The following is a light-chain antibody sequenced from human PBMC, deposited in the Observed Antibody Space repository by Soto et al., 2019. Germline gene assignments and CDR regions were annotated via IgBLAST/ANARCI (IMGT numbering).Light chain of an antibody. CDR3: NSYTSSSAHVV. J-gene: IGLJ2*01. CDR2: EVS. CDR1: TNDVGDYNY. V-gene: IGLV2-14*01. Sequence: QSALTQPASVSGSPGQSITISCTGTTNDVGDYNYVAWYQQHSGKVPRLMIYEVSNRPPGVSNRFSGSRSGSTAYLTISGLQAEDEAHYYCNSYTSSSAHVVFGGGTKLTVL.